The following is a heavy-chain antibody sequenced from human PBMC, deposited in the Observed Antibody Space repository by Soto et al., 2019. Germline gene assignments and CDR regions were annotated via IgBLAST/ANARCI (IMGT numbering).Heavy chain of an antibody. Sequence: SRSPSGATGGFPFSIYGMHLVGPAPGKGREWVVVISYDGNNKYYADSVKGRFTISRDNSKNTLYLQMNSLRAEDTAVYYCAKGLGYYYDSSRYFNHDAFDIRGQGTMVT. V-gene: IGHV3-30*18. CDR2: ISYDGNNK. CDR3: AKGLGYYYDSSRYFNHDAFDI. D-gene: IGHD3-22*01. J-gene: IGHJ3*02. CDR1: GFPFSIYG.